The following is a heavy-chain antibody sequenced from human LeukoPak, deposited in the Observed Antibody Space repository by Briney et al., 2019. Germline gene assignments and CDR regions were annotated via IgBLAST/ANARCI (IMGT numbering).Heavy chain of an antibody. Sequence: GASVKVSCKASGYTFTSYYMHWVRQAPGQGLEWMGIINPSGGSTSYAQKFQGRVTMTRDMSTGTVYMELSSLRSEDTAVYYCARAGSNYVSPDDYWGQGTLVTVSS. CDR1: GYTFTSYY. CDR3: ARAGSNYVSPDDY. J-gene: IGHJ4*02. D-gene: IGHD4-11*01. V-gene: IGHV1-46*01. CDR2: INPSGGST.